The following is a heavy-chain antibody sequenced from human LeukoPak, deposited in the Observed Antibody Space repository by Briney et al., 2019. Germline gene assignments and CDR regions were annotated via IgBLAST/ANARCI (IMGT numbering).Heavy chain of an antibody. CDR1: GYTFTSYY. CDR3: ARDIAAAGPVPYFDY. D-gene: IGHD6-13*01. J-gene: IGHJ4*02. V-gene: IGHV1-46*01. CDR2: INPSGGST. Sequence: ASVKVSCKASGYTFTSYYMHWVRQAPGQGLEWMGIINPSGGSTSYAQKFQGRVTMTRDTSTSTVYMELSSLRSEDTAVYYCARDIAAAGPVPYFDYWGQGTLVTVSS.